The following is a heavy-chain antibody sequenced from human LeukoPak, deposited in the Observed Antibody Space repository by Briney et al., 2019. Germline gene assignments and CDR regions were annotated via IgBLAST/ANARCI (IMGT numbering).Heavy chain of an antibody. J-gene: IGHJ4*02. CDR2: IYYSGST. CDR1: GGSISNTNYC. Sequence: PSETLSLTCTVSGGSISNTNYCWAWIRQPPGKGLEWIGTIYYSGSTYYNPSLKSRVTISVDTSKNQFSLKLSSVTAADTAVYYCARQDRRGYSYGHDLDYWGQGTLVTVSS. D-gene: IGHD5-18*01. CDR3: ARQDRRGYSYGHDLDY. V-gene: IGHV4-39*01.